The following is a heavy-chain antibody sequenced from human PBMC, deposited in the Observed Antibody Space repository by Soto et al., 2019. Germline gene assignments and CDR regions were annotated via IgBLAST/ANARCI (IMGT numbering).Heavy chain of an antibody. V-gene: IGHV3-33*01. J-gene: IGHJ6*02. CDR3: GREIHFAWLFPTYCYDGMDV. CDR1: GFTFSSYG. CDR2: IWYDGSNK. Sequence: PGGSLRLSCAASGFTFSSYGMHWVRQAPGKGLEWVAVIWYDGSNKYYADSVKGRFTISRDNSKNTLYMQMNSLRAEDTAVYYWGREIHFAWLFPTYCYDGMDVGGPGTTVTFYS. D-gene: IGHD3-9*01.